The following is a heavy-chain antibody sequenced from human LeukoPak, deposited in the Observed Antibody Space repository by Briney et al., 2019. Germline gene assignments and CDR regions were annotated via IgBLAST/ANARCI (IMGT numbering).Heavy chain of an antibody. J-gene: IGHJ4*02. CDR1: NGAVKNYY. D-gene: IGHD1-26*01. CDR2: FLYSGTT. V-gene: IGHV4-59*02. CDR3: ATLVYSGSRYHFDT. Sequence: SETLSLTCSVSNGAVKNYYGTWIRQPPGQGLEWIGNFLYSGTTTYRASLDSRLIISVDNSKNTVSLKLFSVTAADTAVYYCATLVYSGSRYHFDTGGQGTLVTVSS.